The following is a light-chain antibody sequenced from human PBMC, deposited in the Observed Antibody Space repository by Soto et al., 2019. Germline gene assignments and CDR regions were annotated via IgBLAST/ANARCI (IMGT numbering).Light chain of an antibody. CDR2: EVS. J-gene: IGLJ3*02. V-gene: IGLV2-14*01. CDR3: TSYTTTTTWV. Sequence: QSALTQPASVSGSPGQSVTISCSGTSGDIGASEYVSWYQQFPGKAPKLMISEVSNRPSGVSSRFSGSKSGNTASMTISGLQAEDEADYYCTSYTTTTTWVFGGGTKLTVL. CDR1: SGDIGASEY.